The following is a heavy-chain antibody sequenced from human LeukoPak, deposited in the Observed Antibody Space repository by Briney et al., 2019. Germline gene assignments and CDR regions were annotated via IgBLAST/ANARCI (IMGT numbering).Heavy chain of an antibody. CDR3: ARGSIAAADSFDY. CDR2: INHSGSA. J-gene: IGHJ4*02. CDR1: GGSFSGYY. Sequence: SETLSLTCAVYGGSFSGYYWSWIRQPPGKGLEWIGEINHSGSANYNPSLKSRVTISVDTSKNQFSLKLSSVTAADTAVYYCARGSIAAADSFDYWGQGTLVTVSS. V-gene: IGHV4-34*01. D-gene: IGHD6-13*01.